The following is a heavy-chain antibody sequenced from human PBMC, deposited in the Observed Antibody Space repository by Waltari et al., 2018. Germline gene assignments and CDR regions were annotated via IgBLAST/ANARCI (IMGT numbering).Heavy chain of an antibody. CDR3: ARGGISSDTEDAFDI. CDR2: ISWDGGST. Sequence: EVQLVESGGVVVQPGGSLRLSCAASGFTLDAYTMHWVRQAPGKGLEWVSLISWDGGSTYYADSVKGRFTISRDNSKNSLYLQMNSLRTEDTALYYCARGGISSDTEDAFDIWGQGTMVTVSS. V-gene: IGHV3-43*01. J-gene: IGHJ3*02. CDR1: GFTLDAYT. D-gene: IGHD2-2*02.